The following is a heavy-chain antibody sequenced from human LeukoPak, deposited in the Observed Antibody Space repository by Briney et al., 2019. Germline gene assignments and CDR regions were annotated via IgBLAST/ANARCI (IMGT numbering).Heavy chain of an antibody. CDR3: ARDGLETTVVPAYYFDY. Sequence: GGSLRLSCAASGFTLSRYALHWVRRAPGKGLEWVAVIWFDGKTYNYADSVEGRFTSSRDNTKNTLSLQMNSLRAEDTAVYYCARDGLETTVVPAYYFDYWGQGTLVTVSS. CDR2: IWFDGKTY. V-gene: IGHV3-33*01. D-gene: IGHD2-2*01. J-gene: IGHJ4*02. CDR1: GFTLSRYA.